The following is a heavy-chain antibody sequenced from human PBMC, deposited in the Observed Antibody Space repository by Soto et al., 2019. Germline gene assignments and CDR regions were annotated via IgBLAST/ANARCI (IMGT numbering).Heavy chain of an antibody. V-gene: IGHV1-18*01. Sequence: ASVKVSCKASGGTFSSYAISWVRQAPGQGLEWMGWISPDNGNTNYAQKLQGRVTMTTDTSTSTAYMELRSLRSDDTAVYYCARALGYSGYAGMDVWGQGTTVTAP. CDR3: ARALGYSGYAGMDV. CDR2: ISPDNGNT. CDR1: GGTFSSYA. J-gene: IGHJ6*02. D-gene: IGHD5-12*01.